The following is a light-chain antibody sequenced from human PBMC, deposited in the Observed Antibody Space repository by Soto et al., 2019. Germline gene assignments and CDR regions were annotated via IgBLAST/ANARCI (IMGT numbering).Light chain of an antibody. CDR1: SGHSNYA. CDR3: QTWGTGIPWV. V-gene: IGLV4-69*01. CDR2: LNSDGSH. Sequence: QLVLTQSPSASASLGASVKLTCTLSSGHSNYAIAWHQQQPEKGPRYLMHLNSDGSHNKGDGIPDRFSGSSSGAERYLTISSLQSEDEADYYCQTWGTGIPWVFGGGTKLTVI. J-gene: IGLJ3*02.